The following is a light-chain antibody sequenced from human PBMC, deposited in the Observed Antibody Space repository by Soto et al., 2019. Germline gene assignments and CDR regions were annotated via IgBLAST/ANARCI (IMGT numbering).Light chain of an antibody. J-gene: IGLJ2*01. V-gene: IGLV2-8*01. Sequence: QSALTQPPSASGSPGQSVTIYCTGTSSDVGSYRFVSWYQQHPGKAPKLLIYEVSKRPSGVPDRFSASTSGNTASLTVSGLQADDEADYYCSSYAGNNNVIFGGGTKLTVL. CDR2: EVS. CDR3: SSYAGNNNVI. CDR1: SSDVGSYRF.